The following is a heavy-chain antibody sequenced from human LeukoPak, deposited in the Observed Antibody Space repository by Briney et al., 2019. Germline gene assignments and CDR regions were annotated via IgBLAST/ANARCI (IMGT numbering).Heavy chain of an antibody. D-gene: IGHD3-9*01. CDR3: ARDILTGYHQVDY. J-gene: IGHJ4*02. V-gene: IGHV1-69*04. CDR1: GGIFSSYA. CDR2: IIPILGIA. Sequence: GASVKVSCKASGGIFSSYAISWVRQTPGQGLEWMGRIIPILGIANYAQKFQGRVTITADKSTSTAYMELSSLRSEDTAVYYCARDILTGYHQVDYWGQGTLVTVSS.